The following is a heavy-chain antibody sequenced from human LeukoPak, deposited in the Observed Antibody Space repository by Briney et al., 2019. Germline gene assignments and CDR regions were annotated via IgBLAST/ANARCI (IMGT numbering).Heavy chain of an antibody. CDR3: ARHPGGSTSYYFDY. V-gene: IGHV3-74*01. J-gene: IGHJ4*02. D-gene: IGHD2/OR15-2a*01. CDR1: GFSVSNYW. CDR2: INSDGTIT. Sequence: PGGSLRLSCAVSGFSVSNYWMLWVRQVPGKGLVWVSRINSDGTITTYADSVKGRFTISRDIPKNTLYLQMNSLRAEDTAVYFCARHPGGSTSYYFDYWGQGTLVTVSS.